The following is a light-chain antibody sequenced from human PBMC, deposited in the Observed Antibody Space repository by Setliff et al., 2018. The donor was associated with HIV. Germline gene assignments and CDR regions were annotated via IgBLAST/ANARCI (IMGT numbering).Light chain of an antibody. Sequence: DIQLTQSPPVLSASIGDRVTITCRASQGIGSDIIWYQQKPGKAPNLLIYDGSTLQTGVSSRFSGSGSGTEFTLTISSLQPEDFATYYCQHINSYPLTFGGGTKVDIK. CDR3: QHINSYPLT. J-gene: IGKJ4*01. CDR2: DGS. V-gene: IGKV1-9*01. CDR1: QGIGSD.